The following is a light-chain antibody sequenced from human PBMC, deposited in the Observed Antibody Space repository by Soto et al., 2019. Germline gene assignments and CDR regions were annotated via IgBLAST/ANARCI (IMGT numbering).Light chain of an antibody. CDR2: GVN. V-gene: IGLV2-14*01. J-gene: IGLJ1*01. CDR3: CSYTGVTDTLPYA. Sequence: QSALTQPASVSGSLGQSITVSCTGTISDIGAYNSVSWYQQHPGTAPKLIIYGVNNRPAGVSYRFSGSKSANTASLTISGLQAEDEADYFCCSYTGVTDTLPYAFGTGTKLTVL. CDR1: ISDIGAYNS.